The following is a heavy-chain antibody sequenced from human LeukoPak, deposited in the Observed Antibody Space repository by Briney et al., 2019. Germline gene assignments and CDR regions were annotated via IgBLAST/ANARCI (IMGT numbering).Heavy chain of an antibody. J-gene: IGHJ4*02. CDR2: TSPSGST. CDR1: GYSISSGYY. V-gene: IGHV4-38-2*01. CDR3: ALSPLGAAGTWSGLFDY. D-gene: IGHD6-13*01. Sequence: KASETLSLTCAVSGYSISSGYYWGWIRQPPGKGLEWIGSTSPSGSTFYNPSLKSRVTISVDTSKNQFSLKLSSVTAADTAVYYCALSPLGAAGTWSGLFDYWGQGTLVTVSS.